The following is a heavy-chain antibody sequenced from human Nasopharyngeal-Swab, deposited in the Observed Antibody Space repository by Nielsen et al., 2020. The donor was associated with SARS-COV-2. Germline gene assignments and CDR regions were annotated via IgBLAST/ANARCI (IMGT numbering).Heavy chain of an antibody. V-gene: IGHV3-23*01. CDR2: ISGSGGST. D-gene: IGHD6-19*01. CDR3: ATRIGPSGWLYFDY. J-gene: IGHJ4*02. Sequence: GGSLRLSCAASGFTFSSYAMSWVRQAPGKGLEWVSAISGSGGSTYYADSVQGRFTISRDNSKNTLYLQMNSLRAEDTAVYYCATRIGPSGWLYFDYWGQGTLVTVSS. CDR1: GFTFSSYA.